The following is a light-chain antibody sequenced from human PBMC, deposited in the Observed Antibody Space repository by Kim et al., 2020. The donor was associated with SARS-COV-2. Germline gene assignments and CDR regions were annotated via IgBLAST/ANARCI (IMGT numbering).Light chain of an antibody. CDR3: QQLDSYPLT. CDR2: AAS. V-gene: IGKV1-9*01. J-gene: IGKJ4*01. CDR1: QDVSNY. Sequence: IQLTQSPSSLSASVGDRVTITCRASQDVSNYVAWDQRRPGKAPNLLIHAASTLQSGVPSRFWGSGSGTEFTLTISSLQPEDFATYYCQQLDSYPLTFGGGTKVDSK.